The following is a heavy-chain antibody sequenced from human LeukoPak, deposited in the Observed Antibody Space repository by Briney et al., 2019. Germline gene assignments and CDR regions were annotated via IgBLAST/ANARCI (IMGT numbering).Heavy chain of an antibody. CDR3: AKDPGISAGPSFFSHGFDY. Sequence: PGGSLRLSCAASGFTFSSYSMNWVRQAPGKGLEWVSSISSSSSYIYYADSVKGRFTISRDNAKNSLYLQMNSLRAEDTAVYYRAKDPGISAGPSFFSHGFDYWGQGTLVTVSS. V-gene: IGHV3-21*01. D-gene: IGHD2/OR15-2a*01. CDR2: ISSSSSYI. CDR1: GFTFSSYS. J-gene: IGHJ4*02.